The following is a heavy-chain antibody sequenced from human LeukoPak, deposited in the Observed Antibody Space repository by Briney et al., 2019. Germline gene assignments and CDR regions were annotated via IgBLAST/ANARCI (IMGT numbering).Heavy chain of an antibody. V-gene: IGHV4-39*01. J-gene: IGHJ4*02. CDR2: FYYRGNT. CDR1: GGSISSGSYY. Sequence: PSETLSLTCTVSGGSISSGSYYSGWIRQPPGKGLEWIGTFYYRGNTYYSPSLKSRVTISVDTSKNQFSLKLSSVTAADTAVYYCAGGPFSGWVGFDYWGQGTLVTVSS. D-gene: IGHD6-25*01. CDR3: AGGPFSGWVGFDY.